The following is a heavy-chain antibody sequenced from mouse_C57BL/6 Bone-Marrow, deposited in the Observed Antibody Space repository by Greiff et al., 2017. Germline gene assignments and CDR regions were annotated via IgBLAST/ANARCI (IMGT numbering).Heavy chain of an antibody. Sequence: VQLQESGAELVRPGTSVKVSCKASGYAFTNYLIEWVKQRPGQGLEWIGVINPGSGGTNYNEKFKGKATLTADKSSSTAYMQLSSLTSEDSAVYFCAREGLRLLWFAYWGQGTLVTVSA. CDR3: AREGLRLLWFAY. V-gene: IGHV1-54*01. J-gene: IGHJ3*01. D-gene: IGHD3-2*02. CDR2: INPGSGGT. CDR1: GYAFTNYL.